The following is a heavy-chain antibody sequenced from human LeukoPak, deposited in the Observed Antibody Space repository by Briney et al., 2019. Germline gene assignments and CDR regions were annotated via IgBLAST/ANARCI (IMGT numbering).Heavy chain of an antibody. CDR2: INHSGST. D-gene: IGHD2-2*01. Sequence: SETLSLTCAVYGGSFSGYYWGWIRQPPGKGLEWIGEINHSGSTNYNPSLKSRVTISVDTSKNQFSLKLSSVTAADTAVYYCARSSQDIVVVPAAPLVATAHLDYWGQGTLVTVSS. CDR3: ARSSQDIVVVPAAPLVATAHLDY. J-gene: IGHJ4*02. CDR1: GGSFSGYY. V-gene: IGHV4-34*01.